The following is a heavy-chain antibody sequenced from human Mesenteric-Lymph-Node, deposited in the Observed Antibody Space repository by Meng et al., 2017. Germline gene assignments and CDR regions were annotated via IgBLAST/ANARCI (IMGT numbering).Heavy chain of an antibody. J-gene: IGHJ4*02. V-gene: IGHV3-23*01. Sequence: GESLKISCAASGFTFSNYSMSWVRQAPGKGLEWVSAVGGIDGNTYYADSVRGRFTISRDNSKNTVYLQMNSLRAEDAALYYCARGNGGPHHFDYWGQGTLVTVSS. CDR3: ARGNGGPHHFDY. CDR1: GFTFSNYS. D-gene: IGHD2-8*01. CDR2: VGGIDGNT.